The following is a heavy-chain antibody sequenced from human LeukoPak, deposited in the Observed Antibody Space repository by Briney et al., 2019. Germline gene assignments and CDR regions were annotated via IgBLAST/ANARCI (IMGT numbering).Heavy chain of an antibody. D-gene: IGHD3-22*01. V-gene: IGHV1-2*02. J-gene: IGHJ4*02. CDR3: AREYYYDSSGFDY. CDR2: INPNSGGT. Sequence: GASVKVSCKASGYTFTGYYMHWVRQAPGQGLEWMGWINPNSGGTNYAQKFQGRVTMTGDTSISTAYMELSRLRSDDTAVYYCAREYYYDSSGFDYWGQGTLVTVSS. CDR1: GYTFTGYY.